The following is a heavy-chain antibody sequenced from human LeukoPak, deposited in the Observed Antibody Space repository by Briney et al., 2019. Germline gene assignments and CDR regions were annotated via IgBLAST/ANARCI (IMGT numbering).Heavy chain of an antibody. CDR3: AREGGYSSFDY. Sequence: PGGSLRLSCAASGFTVSSNYMSWVRQAPGKGLEWVSVIYSGGSTYYADSVKGRFTISRDNAKITLYLQMNSLRAEDTAVYYCAREGGYSSFDYWGQGTLVTVSS. V-gene: IGHV3-66*01. CDR2: IYSGGST. CDR1: GFTVSSNY. D-gene: IGHD5-18*01. J-gene: IGHJ4*02.